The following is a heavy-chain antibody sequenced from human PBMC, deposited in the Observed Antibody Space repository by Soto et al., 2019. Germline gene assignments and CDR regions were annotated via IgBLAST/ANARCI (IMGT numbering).Heavy chain of an antibody. V-gene: IGHV4-30-2*01. J-gene: IGHJ4*02. CDR2: TYHSGNP. Sequence: KTSDTLSLTCGVSGDTISTGGYSWAWIRQPPGKALEWIGHTYHSGNPYYNPSLKSRVIISVDRSKNQFSLKVSSVTAADTAVYYCARGYGRNFDYWGQGTLVTVSS. CDR3: ARGYGRNFDY. CDR1: GDTISTGGYS. D-gene: IGHD5-18*01.